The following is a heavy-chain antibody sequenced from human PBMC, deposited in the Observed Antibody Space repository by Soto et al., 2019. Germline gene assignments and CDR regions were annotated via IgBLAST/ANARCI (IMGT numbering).Heavy chain of an antibody. D-gene: IGHD2-8*02. Sequence: QVQLVESGGGLVKPGGSLRLACATSGFTFTDYDMSWIRQAPGKGLEWVSYISYSGTTIYYADSVRGRFAISRDNAEKSLYLHMNSLRAEDMAVYYCTRPCRYCNGGGPGNWFDPWGQGTLVTVSS. CDR3: TRPCRYCNGGGPGNWFDP. J-gene: IGHJ5*02. V-gene: IGHV3-11*01. CDR1: GFTFTDYD. CDR2: ISYSGTTI.